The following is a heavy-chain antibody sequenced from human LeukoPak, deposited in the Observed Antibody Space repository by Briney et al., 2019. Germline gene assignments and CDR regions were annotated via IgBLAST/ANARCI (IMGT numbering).Heavy chain of an antibody. Sequence: TGGSLRLSCAASGFPVSSNYMNWVREAPGKGLEGVSIIYSGDNTYYADSVKGRFTISRDNSKNTSYLKMNSLRAEDTAVYYCARGGFGGGYFDDWGQGTLVTVSS. CDR2: IYSGDNT. CDR1: GFPVSSNY. CDR3: ARGGFGGGYFDD. D-gene: IGHD3-10*01. V-gene: IGHV3-66*02. J-gene: IGHJ4*02.